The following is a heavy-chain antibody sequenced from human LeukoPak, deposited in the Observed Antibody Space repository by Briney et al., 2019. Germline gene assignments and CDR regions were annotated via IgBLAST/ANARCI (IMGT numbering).Heavy chain of an antibody. J-gene: IGHJ6*02. D-gene: IGHD6-19*01. CDR3: AKDIWSSGRDGMDV. CDR2: ISWNSGSI. V-gene: IGHV3-9*01. CDR1: GFSFGDYA. Sequence: PGGSLRLSCAASGFSFGDYAMHWVRQVPGRGLEWVSGISWNSGSIGYADSVKGRFTISRDNAKNSLYLQMNSLRAEDTALYYCAKDIWSSGRDGMDVWGQGTTVTVSS.